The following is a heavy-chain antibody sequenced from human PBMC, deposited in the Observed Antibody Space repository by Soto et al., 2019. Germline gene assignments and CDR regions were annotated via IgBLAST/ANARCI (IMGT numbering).Heavy chain of an antibody. V-gene: IGHV3-23*01. CDR1: GFTFSSYA. J-gene: IGHJ4*02. CDR2: IIGSGGIT. Sequence: GGSLRLSCAASGFTFSSYAMNWVRQAPGKGLEWVSTIIGSGGITYYADSVKGRFTISRDNSKNMLYVQMNSLRAEDTAVYYCAKDVDIVATIPSYYVDHCGQGTLVTVSS. D-gene: IGHD5-12*01. CDR3: AKDVDIVATIPSYYVDH.